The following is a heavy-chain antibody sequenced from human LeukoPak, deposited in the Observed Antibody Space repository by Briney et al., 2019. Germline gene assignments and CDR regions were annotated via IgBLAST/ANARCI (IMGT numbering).Heavy chain of an antibody. Sequence: SQTLTLTCAISGDSVSSNSAAWNWIRQSPSRGLEWLGRTYYRSKWYNDYAVSVKSRITINPDTSKNQFSLQLNSVTPEDTAVYYCARGQTILTGTTRVWWFDPWGQGTLVTVSS. CDR3: ARGQTILTGTTRVWWFDP. CDR1: GDSVSSNSAA. J-gene: IGHJ5*02. V-gene: IGHV6-1*01. CDR2: TYYRSKWYN. D-gene: IGHD1-7*01.